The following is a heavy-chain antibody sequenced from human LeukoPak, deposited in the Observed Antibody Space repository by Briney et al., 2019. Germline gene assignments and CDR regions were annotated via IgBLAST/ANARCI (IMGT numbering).Heavy chain of an antibody. Sequence: SGGSLRLSCAASGFTLSSYWMHWVRQAPGKGLVWVSRINSDGSSTSYADSVRGRFTISRDNAKNTLYLQMNSLRAEDTAVYYCARGLWGVATTFDYWGQGTLVTVSS. CDR3: ARGLWGVATTFDY. CDR2: INSDGSST. CDR1: GFTLSSYW. J-gene: IGHJ4*02. V-gene: IGHV3-74*01. D-gene: IGHD5-24*01.